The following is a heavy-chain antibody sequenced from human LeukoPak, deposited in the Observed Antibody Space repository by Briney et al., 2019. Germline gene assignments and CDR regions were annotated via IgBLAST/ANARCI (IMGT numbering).Heavy chain of an antibody. V-gene: IGHV3-66*02. CDR2: SYSGGNT. CDR3: ASGGSYPEDAFDI. D-gene: IGHD1-26*01. Sequence: GGSLRLSCAASGFTVSSNYMTWVRQAPGKGLEWVSVSYSGGNTYYADSVKGRFIISRDKSKNTLYLQMNSLRAADTAVYYCASGGSYPEDAFDIWGQGTMVTVSS. J-gene: IGHJ3*02. CDR1: GFTVSSNY.